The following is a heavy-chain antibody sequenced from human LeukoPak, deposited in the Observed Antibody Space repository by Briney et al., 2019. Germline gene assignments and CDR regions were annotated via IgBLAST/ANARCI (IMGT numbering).Heavy chain of an antibody. J-gene: IGHJ4*02. Sequence: GGSLRVSCAASGFTFRNYWMGWVRQAPGKGLEWVANTKPDGSAEYYADSVRGRFTTSRDNANNFLYLQMNSLRAEDTAVYYCARDGGLITNFDYWGQGTLVTVSS. CDR3: ARDGGLITNFDY. D-gene: IGHD3-3*01. CDR1: GFTFRNYW. CDR2: TKPDGSAE. V-gene: IGHV3-7*01.